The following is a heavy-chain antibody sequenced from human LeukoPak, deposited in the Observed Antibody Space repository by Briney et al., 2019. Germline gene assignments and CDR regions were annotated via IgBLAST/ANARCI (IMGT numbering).Heavy chain of an antibody. V-gene: IGHV3-48*04. J-gene: IGHJ6*03. Sequence: GGSLRPSCEASGFTFSSYSMNWVRQAPGKGLEWVSYISSGGGTIYYADSVKGRFTISRDNAKNSLYLQMNSLRAEDTAVYYCAKSSGYSYGNTYYYYYYMDVWGKGTTVTVSS. CDR2: ISSGGGTI. CDR1: GFTFSSYS. CDR3: AKSSGYSYGNTYYYYYYMDV. D-gene: IGHD5-18*01.